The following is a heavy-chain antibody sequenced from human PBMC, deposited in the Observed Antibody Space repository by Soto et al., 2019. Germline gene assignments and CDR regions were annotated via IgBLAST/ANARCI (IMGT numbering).Heavy chain of an antibody. Sequence: GGSLRLSCAASGFNITNNYMSWVRQAPGKGLEWVSFIYSGGSTYYADSVKGRFSISRDISKNTLFLQMNSLRAEDTAVYYCARSYDSSGYYTGSFDYWGQGTLVTVSS. CDR3: ARSYDSSGYYTGSFDY. CDR2: IYSGGST. D-gene: IGHD3-22*01. V-gene: IGHV3-53*01. J-gene: IGHJ4*02. CDR1: GFNITNNY.